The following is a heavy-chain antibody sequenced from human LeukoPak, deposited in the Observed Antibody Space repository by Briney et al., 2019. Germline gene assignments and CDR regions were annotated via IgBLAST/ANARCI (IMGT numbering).Heavy chain of an antibody. CDR1: GFTFNNYA. Sequence: GGSLRLSCVASGFTFNNYAMNWVRQAPGKGLEWVSVISGSGYYSYYADSVKGRFTVSRDNSKTTLYLQMNSLRADDTAVYYCAKDTLRGWATHDDYWGQGTLVTVSS. V-gene: IGHV3-23*01. CDR2: ISGSGYYS. J-gene: IGHJ4*02. CDR3: AKDTLRGWATHDDY. D-gene: IGHD6-19*01.